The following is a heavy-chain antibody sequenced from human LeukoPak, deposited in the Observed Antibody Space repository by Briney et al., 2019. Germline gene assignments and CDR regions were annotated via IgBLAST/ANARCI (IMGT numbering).Heavy chain of an antibody. D-gene: IGHD6-19*01. CDR2: IWYDGSNK. V-gene: IGHV3-33*01. Sequence: GRSLRLSCAASGFTFSNHGFHWVRQAPGKGLEWVALIWYDGSNKFYADSVKGRFNISRDDSKNTLYLQMNSLRAEDTAVYYCARERNLEIAVAGTIFNYWGQGTLVTVSS. CDR1: GFTFSNHG. J-gene: IGHJ4*02. CDR3: ARERNLEIAVAGTIFNY.